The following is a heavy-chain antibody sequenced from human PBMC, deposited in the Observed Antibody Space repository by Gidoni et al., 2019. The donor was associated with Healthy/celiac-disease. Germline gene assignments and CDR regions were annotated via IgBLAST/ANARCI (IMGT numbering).Heavy chain of an antibody. CDR1: GGSISSSSYY. D-gene: IGHD2-21*02. CDR3: ARGPLHCGGDCELLVYYYGMDV. V-gene: IGHV4-39*07. Sequence: QLQLQESGPGLVKPSETLSLTCTVSGGSISSSSYYWGWIRQPPGKGLEWIGSIYYSGSTYYNPSLKSRVTISVDTPKNQFSLKLSSVTAADTAVYYCARGPLHCGGDCELLVYYYGMDVWGQGTTVTVSS. CDR2: IYYSGST. J-gene: IGHJ6*02.